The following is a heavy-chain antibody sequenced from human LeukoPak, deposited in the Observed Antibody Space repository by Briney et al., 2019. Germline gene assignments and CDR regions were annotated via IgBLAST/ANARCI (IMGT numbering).Heavy chain of an antibody. V-gene: IGHV3-66*01. J-gene: IGHJ3*02. Sequence: QAGGSLRLSCAASEFSVGSNYMTWVRQAPGKGLEWVSLIYSGGSTYYADSVKGRFTISRDNSKNTLYLQMNSLRAEDTAVYYCARARDWNDREEAFDIWGQGTMVTVSS. CDR2: IYSGGST. CDR1: EFSVGSNY. CDR3: ARARDWNDREEAFDI. D-gene: IGHD1-1*01.